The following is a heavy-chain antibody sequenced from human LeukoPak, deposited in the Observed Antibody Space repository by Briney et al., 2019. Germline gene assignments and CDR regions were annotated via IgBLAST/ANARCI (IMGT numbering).Heavy chain of an antibody. V-gene: IGHV3-49*04. J-gene: IGHJ4*02. CDR3: TRPIYCSTSGCQGYYFDY. CDR2: LRRKASGETT. D-gene: IGHD2-2*01. CDR1: GFTFRDYA. Sequence: GGSLTHSCTASGFTFRDYAMIWVRPAPGKGREWVALLRRKASGETTEYPASVRGRVTILRDDSKSIAYLQMNSLKAEDATVYYCTRPIYCSTSGCQGYYFDYWGQGTLVTVSS.